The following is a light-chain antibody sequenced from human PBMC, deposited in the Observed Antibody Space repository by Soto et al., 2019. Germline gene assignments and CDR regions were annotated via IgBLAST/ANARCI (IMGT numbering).Light chain of an antibody. Sequence: DIQMTQSPSTLSASVGDRVTITCRASQSISSWLAWYQQKPGKAPKLLIYKASSLESGVPSRFSGSRSGTEFTLTISSLQPDDFAPYSCQQYNSYSRTFGQGTKVEIK. J-gene: IGKJ1*01. CDR1: QSISSW. CDR2: KAS. CDR3: QQYNSYSRT. V-gene: IGKV1-5*03.